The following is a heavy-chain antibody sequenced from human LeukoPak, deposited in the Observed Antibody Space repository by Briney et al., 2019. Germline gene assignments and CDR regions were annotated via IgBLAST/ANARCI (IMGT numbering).Heavy chain of an antibody. D-gene: IGHD5-12*01. CDR1: GFTFSTYW. CDR2: IRHDESEK. Sequence: PGGSLRLSCAASGFTFSTYWMAWVRQAPGKGLEWVASIRHDESEKDYVDSVRGRFTASRDNAKNSLYLHMNSLRDEDTAVYYCATFGYTGTMDVWGQGTTVTVSS. J-gene: IGHJ6*02. V-gene: IGHV3-7*01. CDR3: ATFGYTGTMDV.